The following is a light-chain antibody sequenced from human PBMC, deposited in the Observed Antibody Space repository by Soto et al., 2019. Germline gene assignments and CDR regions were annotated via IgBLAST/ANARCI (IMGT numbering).Light chain of an antibody. J-gene: IGLJ3*02. CDR1: SSDVGGYNY. CDR2: DVS. V-gene: IGLV2-14*01. CDR3: SSYTSSSLVV. Sequence: QSALTQPASVSGSPGQSITISCTGTSSDVGGYNYVSWFQQHPGKAPKLMIYDVSSRPSGVSNRFSGSKSGNTASLTISGLQAEDGADYYCSSYTSSSLVVFGGGTQLTVL.